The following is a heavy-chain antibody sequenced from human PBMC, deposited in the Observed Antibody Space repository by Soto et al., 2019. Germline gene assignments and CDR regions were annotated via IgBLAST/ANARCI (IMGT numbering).Heavy chain of an antibody. D-gene: IGHD2-2*01. CDR3: ARATGIVVVPAGGTEVLFDP. CDR2: ISAYNGNT. J-gene: IGHJ5*02. Sequence: QVQLVQSGAGVKKPGASVKVSCKASGCTFTSYGISWVRQAPGQGLEWMGWISAYNGNTNYAQQPQCRVTMNTGATTSTAYMEIRSLRSDDTAVYYCARATGIVVVPAGGTEVLFDPWGQGTLVTVSS. CDR1: GCTFTSYG. V-gene: IGHV1-18*01.